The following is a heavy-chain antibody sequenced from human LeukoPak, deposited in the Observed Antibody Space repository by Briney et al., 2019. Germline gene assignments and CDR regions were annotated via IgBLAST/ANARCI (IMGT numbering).Heavy chain of an antibody. CDR2: IIAYNGNT. J-gene: IGHJ4*02. Sequence: ASVKVSCKASGYTFTSYGISWVRQAPGQGLEWMGWIIAYNGNTNYAQKLQGRVTMTTDTSTSTAYMELRSLRSDDTAVYYCARGGYDFWSGYYTPYYFDYWGQGTLVTVSS. V-gene: IGHV1-18*01. CDR3: ARGGYDFWSGYYTPYYFDY. D-gene: IGHD3-3*01. CDR1: GYTFTSYG.